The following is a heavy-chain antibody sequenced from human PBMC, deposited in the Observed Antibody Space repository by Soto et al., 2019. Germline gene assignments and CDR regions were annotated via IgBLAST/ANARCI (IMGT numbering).Heavy chain of an antibody. J-gene: IGHJ3*02. CDR2: IIPIFGTA. Sequence: SVKVSCKASGGTFSSYAISWVRQAPGQGLEWMGGIIPIFGTANYAQKFQGRVTITADESTSTAYMELSSLRSEDTAVYYCASGEFRITNIVVVKWEPRTINRWAFDIWGQGTMVTVSS. CDR1: GGTFSSYA. CDR3: ASGEFRITNIVVVKWEPRTINRWAFDI. D-gene: IGHD3-22*01. V-gene: IGHV1-69*13.